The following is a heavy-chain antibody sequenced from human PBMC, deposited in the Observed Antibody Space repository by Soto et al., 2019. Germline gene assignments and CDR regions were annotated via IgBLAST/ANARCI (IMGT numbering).Heavy chain of an antibody. J-gene: IGHJ4*02. CDR1: GGTFSSYT. Sequence: VSCKASGGTFSSYTISWVRQAPGQGLEWMGRIIPILGIANYAQKFQGRVTITADKSTSTAYMELSSPRSEDTAVYYCARDERTSGSYYKPLDYWGQGTLVTVSS. V-gene: IGHV1-69*04. D-gene: IGHD3-10*01. CDR3: ARDERTSGSYYKPLDY. CDR2: IIPILGIA.